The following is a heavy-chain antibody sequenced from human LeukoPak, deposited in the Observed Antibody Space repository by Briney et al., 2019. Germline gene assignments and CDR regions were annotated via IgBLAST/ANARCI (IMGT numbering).Heavy chain of an antibody. CDR2: ISYEGSVK. D-gene: IGHD3-10*01. V-gene: IGHV3-30*18. Sequence: GRSLRLSCAASGFTFRSYAMHWVRQAPGKGLEWVAIISYEGSVKYYADSVRGRFTISRDNSENTVYLQMNSLRAEDTSMYYCAKCPPLYGSGTPGDYGMDVWGQGTTVTVSS. J-gene: IGHJ6*02. CDR3: AKCPPLYGSGTPGDYGMDV. CDR1: GFTFRSYA.